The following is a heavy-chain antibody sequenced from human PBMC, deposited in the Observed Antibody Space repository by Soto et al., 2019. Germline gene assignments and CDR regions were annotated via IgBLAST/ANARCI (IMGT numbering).Heavy chain of an antibody. Sequence: VQLVQSGAEVKKPGSSVKVSCKASGGTFSSYAISWVRQAPGQGLEWMGGIIPIFGTANYAQKFQGRVTITADESTSTAYMELSSLRSEDTAVYYCARSPMIVVVIKEGYYFDYWGQGTLVTVSS. CDR2: IIPIFGTA. V-gene: IGHV1-69*01. CDR3: ARSPMIVVVIKEGYYFDY. J-gene: IGHJ4*02. D-gene: IGHD3-22*01. CDR1: GGTFSSYA.